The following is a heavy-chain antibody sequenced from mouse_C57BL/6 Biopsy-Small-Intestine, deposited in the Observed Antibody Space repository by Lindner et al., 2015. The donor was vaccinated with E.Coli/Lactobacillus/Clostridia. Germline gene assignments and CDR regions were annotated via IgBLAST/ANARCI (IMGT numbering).Heavy chain of an antibody. Sequence: VQLQESGAELMKPGASVKLSCKATGYTFTGYWIEWIKQRPGHGLEWIGEILPGGGSTNYNEKFTGKATLTADTSSNTAYMQLSSLTTEDSAIYYCATPQTTTDYWGQGTTLTVSS. J-gene: IGHJ2*01. V-gene: IGHV1-9*01. CDR1: GYTFTGYW. CDR2: ILPGGGST. CDR3: ATPQTTTDY. D-gene: IGHD3-2*02.